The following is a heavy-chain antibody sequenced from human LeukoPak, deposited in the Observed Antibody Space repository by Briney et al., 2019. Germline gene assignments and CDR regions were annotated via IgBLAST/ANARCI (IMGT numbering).Heavy chain of an antibody. CDR3: AREKNHIVVVTAADAFDI. Sequence: TSETLSLTCAVYGGSFSGYYWSWIRQPPGKGLEWIGEINHSGSTNYNPSLKSRVTISVDTSKNQFSLKLSSVTAADTAVYYCAREKNHIVVVTAADAFDIWGQGTMVTVSS. CDR1: GGSFSGYY. CDR2: INHSGST. D-gene: IGHD2-21*02. J-gene: IGHJ3*02. V-gene: IGHV4-34*01.